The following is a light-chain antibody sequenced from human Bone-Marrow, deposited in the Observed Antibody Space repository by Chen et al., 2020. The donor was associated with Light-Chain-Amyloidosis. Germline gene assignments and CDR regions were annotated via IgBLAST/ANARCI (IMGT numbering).Light chain of an antibody. CDR3: SSYTITNTLV. CDR2: EVT. V-gene: IGLV2-14*01. Sequence: QSALTQPASVSGSPGQSITISCTGTSSDVGGDNHVSWYQQHPDKAPKLMIYEVTNRPSWVPDRFSGSKADNTASLTISVLKTEDEADYFCSSYTITNTLVFGSGTRVTV. CDR1: SSDVGGDNH. J-gene: IGLJ1*01.